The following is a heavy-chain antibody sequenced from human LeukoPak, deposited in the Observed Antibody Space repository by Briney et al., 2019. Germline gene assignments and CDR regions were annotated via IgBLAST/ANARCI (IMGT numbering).Heavy chain of an antibody. Sequence: PSETLSLTCTVSGGSISSYYWSWIRQPPGKGLEWIGYIYYSGSTNHNPSLKSRVTISVDTSKNQFSLKLSSVTAADTAVYYCARGVVPAAMGDYYYYMDVWGKGTTVTVSS. CDR1: GGSISSYY. CDR3: ARGVVPAAMGDYYYYMDV. J-gene: IGHJ6*03. D-gene: IGHD2-2*01. V-gene: IGHV4-59*01. CDR2: IYYSGST.